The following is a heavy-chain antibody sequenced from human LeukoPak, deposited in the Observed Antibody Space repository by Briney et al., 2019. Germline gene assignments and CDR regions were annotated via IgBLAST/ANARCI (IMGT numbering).Heavy chain of an antibody. CDR2: IYYSGST. D-gene: IGHD3-9*01. J-gene: IGHJ3*02. CDR3: ARGPYVLRYFDWSNDAFDI. CDR1: GGSISSSSYY. V-gene: IGHV4-39*07. Sequence: SETLSLTCTVSGGSISSSSYYWGWIRQPPGKGLEWIGSIYYSGSTNYNPSLKSRVTISVDTSKNQFSLKLSSVTAADTAVYYCARGPYVLRYFDWSNDAFDIWGQGTMVTVSS.